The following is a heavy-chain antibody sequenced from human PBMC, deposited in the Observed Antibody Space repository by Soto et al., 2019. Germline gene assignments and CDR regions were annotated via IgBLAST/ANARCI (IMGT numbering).Heavy chain of an antibody. CDR2: IYYSGST. Sequence: SETLSLTCTVSGGSISSYYWSWIRQPPGKGLEWIGYIYYSGSTNYNPSLKSRVTISVDTSKNQFSLKLSSVTAADTAVYYCARVVLRYFDWLLPRSAYFDYWGQGTLVTVSS. J-gene: IGHJ4*02. CDR1: GGSISSYY. CDR3: ARVVLRYFDWLLPRSAYFDY. D-gene: IGHD3-9*01. V-gene: IGHV4-59*01.